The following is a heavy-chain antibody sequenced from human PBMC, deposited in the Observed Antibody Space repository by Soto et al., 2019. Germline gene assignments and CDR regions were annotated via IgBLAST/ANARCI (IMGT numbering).Heavy chain of an antibody. Sequence: PSETLSLTCTVSGGSISSGGYYWSWIRQHPGKGLEWMGYIYYSGSTYYNPSLKSRVTISVDTSKNQFSLKLSSVTAADTAVYFCARGRYCLTGRCFPNWFDSWGQGALVTVSS. CDR1: GGSISSGGYY. CDR2: IYYSGST. V-gene: IGHV4-31*03. J-gene: IGHJ5*01. D-gene: IGHD7-27*01. CDR3: ARGRYCLTGRCFPNWFDS.